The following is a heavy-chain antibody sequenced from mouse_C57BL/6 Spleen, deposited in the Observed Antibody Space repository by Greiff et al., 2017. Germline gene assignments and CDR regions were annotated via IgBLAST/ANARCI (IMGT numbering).Heavy chain of an antibody. CDR2: ISGGGGNT. CDR1: GFTFSSYT. D-gene: IGHD2-5*01. CDR3: ARQGSNYDAMDY. J-gene: IGHJ4*01. Sequence: DVKLVESGGGLVKPGGSLKLSCAASGFTFSSYTMSWVRQTPEKRLEWVATISGGGGNTYYPDSVKGRFTISRDNAKNTLYLQMSSLRSEDTALYYCARQGSNYDAMDYWGQGTSVTVSS. V-gene: IGHV5-9*01.